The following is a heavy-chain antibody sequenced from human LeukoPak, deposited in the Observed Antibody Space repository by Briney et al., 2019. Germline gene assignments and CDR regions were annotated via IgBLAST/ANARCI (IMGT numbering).Heavy chain of an antibody. CDR2: IYPGDSDT. D-gene: IGHD2-2*01. CDR3: ARPLRYCSSTSCRGSAFDY. V-gene: IGHV5-51*01. Sequence: GESLQISCKGSGYSFTSYWIGWVRRMPGKGLEWMGIIYPGDSDTRYSPSFQGQVTISADKSISTAYLQWSRLKASDTAMYYCARPLRYCSSTSCRGSAFDYWGQGTLVTVSS. CDR1: GYSFTSYW. J-gene: IGHJ4*02.